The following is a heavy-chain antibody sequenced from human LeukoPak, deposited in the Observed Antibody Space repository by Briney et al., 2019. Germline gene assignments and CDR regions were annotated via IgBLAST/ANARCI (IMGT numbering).Heavy chain of an antibody. D-gene: IGHD3-10*01. V-gene: IGHV3-30*18. CDR3: AKDEVKYYGSGSYSQLDF. CDR1: GFTFSSYG. CDR2: ISYDGSNK. J-gene: IGHJ4*02. Sequence: GGSLRLSCAASGFTFSSYGMHWVRQAPGKGLEWVAIISYDGSNKYNADSVKGRFTISRDNSKNTLYLQMNSLRAEDTAVYYCAKDEVKYYGSGSYSQLDFWGQGTLVTVSS.